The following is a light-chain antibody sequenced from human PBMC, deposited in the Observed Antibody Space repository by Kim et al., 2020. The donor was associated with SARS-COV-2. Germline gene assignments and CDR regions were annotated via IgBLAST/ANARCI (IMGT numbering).Light chain of an antibody. V-gene: IGKV1-9*01. Sequence: ASVGDRVTITCRASQGASTYLAWYQQKPAKAPKLLIYAASTLQSWVPSRFSGSGSGTHFTLTISSLQAEDFATYYCQQLNSLPLTFGGGTKVDIK. CDR3: QQLNSLPLT. CDR2: AAS. J-gene: IGKJ4*01. CDR1: QGASTY.